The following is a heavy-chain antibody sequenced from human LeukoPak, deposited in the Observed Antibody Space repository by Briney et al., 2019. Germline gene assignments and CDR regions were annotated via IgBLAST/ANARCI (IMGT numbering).Heavy chain of an antibody. V-gene: IGHV4-38-2*02. CDR3: ATNYDFWSGYSINYYYYYMDV. CDR2: IYHSGST. CDR1: GYSISSGYY. Sequence: SETLSLTCTVSGYSISSGYYWGWIRPPPGKGLEWIGSIYHSGSTYYNPSLKSRVTISVDTSKNQFSLKLSSVTAADTAVYYCATNYDFWSGYSINYYYYYMDVWGKGTTVTVSS. J-gene: IGHJ6*03. D-gene: IGHD3-3*01.